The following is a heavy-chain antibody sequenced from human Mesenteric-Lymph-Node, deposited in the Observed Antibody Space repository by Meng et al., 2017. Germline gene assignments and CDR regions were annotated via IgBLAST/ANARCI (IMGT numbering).Heavy chain of an antibody. J-gene: IGHJ4*02. CDR2: ISPYNGNT. V-gene: IGHV1-18*01. CDR3: ARVEVGITSGDY. Sequence: GHLVQSGAEVKNPGASVKVACTASGYTFTDWGISWVRQAPGQGLEWMGWISPYNGNTNYAQTLQGRLTMTTDTSTSTAYMELRSLRSDDTAVYYCARVEVGITSGDYWGQGTLVTVSS. CDR1: GYTFTDWG. D-gene: IGHD1-26*01.